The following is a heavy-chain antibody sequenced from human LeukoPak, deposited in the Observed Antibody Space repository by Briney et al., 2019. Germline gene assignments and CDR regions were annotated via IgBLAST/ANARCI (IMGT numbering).Heavy chain of an antibody. Sequence: ASVNVSCKASGYTFTSYDINWVRQATGQGLECMGWMNPNSGNTGYAQKFQGRVTMTRNTSISTAYMELSSLRSEDTAVYYCARVNVWFGASYYYYMDVWGKGTTVTISS. CDR3: ARVNVWFGASYYYYMDV. V-gene: IGHV1-8*02. CDR2: MNPNSGNT. J-gene: IGHJ6*03. D-gene: IGHD3-10*01. CDR1: GYTFTSYD.